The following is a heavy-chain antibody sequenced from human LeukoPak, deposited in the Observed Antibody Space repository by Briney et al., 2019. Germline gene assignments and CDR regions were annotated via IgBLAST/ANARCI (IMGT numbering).Heavy chain of an antibody. V-gene: IGHV1-8*03. CDR2: MNPNSGNT. J-gene: IGHJ4*02. CDR1: GYTFTSYG. CDR3: ARGHTTMGLGY. Sequence: ASVKVSCKASGYTFTSYGISWVRQAPGQGLEWMGWMNPNSGNTGYAQKFQGRVTITRTTSASTAYMELNSLRSEDTAVYYCARGHTTMGLGYWGQGTLITVSS. D-gene: IGHD3-10*01.